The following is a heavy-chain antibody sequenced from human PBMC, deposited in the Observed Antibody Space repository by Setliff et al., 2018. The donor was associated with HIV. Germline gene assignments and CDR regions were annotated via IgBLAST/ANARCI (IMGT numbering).Heavy chain of an antibody. Sequence: SETLSLTCTVSGGSIRSGSYYWTWIRQPAGKGPEWIGHIYTNGYTNYNPSLKSRVTISVDTSKNQFPLKLSSVTAADTSVYYCARLWFGILNWFDPWGQGTLVTVSS. V-gene: IGHV4-61*09. CDR3: ARLWFGILNWFDP. CDR2: IYTNGYT. D-gene: IGHD3-10*01. CDR1: GGSIRSGSYY. J-gene: IGHJ5*02.